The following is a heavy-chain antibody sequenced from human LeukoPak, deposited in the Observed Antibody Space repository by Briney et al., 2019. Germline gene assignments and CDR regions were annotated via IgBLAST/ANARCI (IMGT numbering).Heavy chain of an antibody. CDR2: IIPIFGTA. CDR1: GGTFISYA. CDR3: ARDYGDGDWFDP. Sequence: ASVKVSCKASGGTFISYAISWVRQAPGQGLEWMGGIIPIFGTANYAQKFQGRVTITADESTSTAYMELSSLRSEDTAVYYCARDYGDGDWFDPWGQGTLVTVSS. D-gene: IGHD4-17*01. V-gene: IGHV1-69*13. J-gene: IGHJ5*02.